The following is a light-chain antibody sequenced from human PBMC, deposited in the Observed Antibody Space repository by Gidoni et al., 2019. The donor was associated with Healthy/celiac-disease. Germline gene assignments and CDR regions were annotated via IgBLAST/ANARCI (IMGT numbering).Light chain of an antibody. CDR2: KAS. CDR3: QKYNSYSWA. CDR1: QSISSW. J-gene: IGKJ1*01. V-gene: IGKV1-5*03. Sequence: DIQMTKSPSTLSASVGDRVTITCRASQSISSWLAWYQQKPGKDPKLLIYKASSLASVVPSRFSGSGSGTEFTLTIRSLQPDDFATYYCQKYNSYSWAFGQGTKVEIK.